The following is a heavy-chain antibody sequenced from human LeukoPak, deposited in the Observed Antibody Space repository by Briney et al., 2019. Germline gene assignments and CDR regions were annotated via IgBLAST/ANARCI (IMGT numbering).Heavy chain of an antibody. CDR3: AKGYSGYDSDFDH. V-gene: IGHV3-23*01. D-gene: IGHD5-12*01. Sequence: GGSLRLSCTASGFTFSSYAMSWVRQAPGKGLEWVSAIGGSGIGTYYADSVKGRFTISRDNSKTTLYLQMNSLRAEDTAVYYCAKGYSGYDSDFDHWGQGTLVTVSS. J-gene: IGHJ4*02. CDR1: GFTFSSYA. CDR2: IGGSGIGT.